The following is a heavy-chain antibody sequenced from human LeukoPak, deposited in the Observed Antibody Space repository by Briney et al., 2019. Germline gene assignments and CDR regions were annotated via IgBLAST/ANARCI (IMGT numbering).Heavy chain of an antibody. D-gene: IGHD3-10*01. CDR2: ISSSGSTI. CDR1: GFTFSDYY. V-gene: IGHV3-11*04. J-gene: IGHJ6*03. Sequence: GGSLRLSCAASGFTFSDYYMSWIRQAPGKGLEWVSYISSSGSTIYYADSVKGRFTISRDNAKNSLYLQMNSLRAEDTAVYYCARNYYGSGSYYYPHYYYYYYMDVCGKGTTVTVSS. CDR3: ARNYYGSGSYYYPHYYYYYYMDV.